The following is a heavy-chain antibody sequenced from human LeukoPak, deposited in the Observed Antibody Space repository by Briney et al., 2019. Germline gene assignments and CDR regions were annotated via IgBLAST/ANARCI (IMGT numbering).Heavy chain of an antibody. CDR2: INHSGST. CDR3: ARTGFCSSTSCYWSGDWFDP. Sequence: SETLSLTCTVSGDSISSDNYYWSWIRQPPGKGLEWIGEINHSGSTNYNPSLKSRVTISVDTSKNQFSLKLSSVTAADTAVYYCARTGFCSSTSCYWSGDWFDPWGQGTLVTVSS. D-gene: IGHD2-2*01. CDR1: GDSISSDNYY. J-gene: IGHJ5*02. V-gene: IGHV4-39*07.